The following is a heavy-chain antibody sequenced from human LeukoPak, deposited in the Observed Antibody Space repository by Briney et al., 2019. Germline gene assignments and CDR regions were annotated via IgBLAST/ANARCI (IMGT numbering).Heavy chain of an antibody. Sequence: PGGSLRLSCAASGFTFSSYGMHWVRQAPGKGLEWVAVIWYDGSNKYYADSVKGRFTISRDNSKNTLYLQMNSLRAEDTAVYYCAKEGDGDYEVNYWGQGTLVTVSS. CDR3: AKEGDGDYEVNY. V-gene: IGHV3-33*06. D-gene: IGHD4-17*01. CDR2: IWYDGSNK. CDR1: GFTFSSYG. J-gene: IGHJ4*02.